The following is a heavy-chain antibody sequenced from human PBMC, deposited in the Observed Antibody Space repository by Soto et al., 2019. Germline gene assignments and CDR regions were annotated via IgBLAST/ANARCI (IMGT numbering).Heavy chain of an antibody. J-gene: IGHJ6*02. CDR3: ARGKGMEENYYYYGLDI. Sequence: ASVKVSCKASGYTFTTHAMHWVRQAPGQNLEWMGWINGGTGQTKHSQRFQGRVNITRDTSASTAYMELSSLRSEDTAVYYCARGKGMEENYYYYGLDIWGQGTTVTV. CDR1: GYTFTTHA. V-gene: IGHV1-3*01. D-gene: IGHD1-1*01. CDR2: INGGTGQT.